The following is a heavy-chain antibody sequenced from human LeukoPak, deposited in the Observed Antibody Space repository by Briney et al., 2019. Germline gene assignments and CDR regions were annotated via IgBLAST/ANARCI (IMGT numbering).Heavy chain of an antibody. J-gene: IGHJ4*02. CDR2: IYYSGST. D-gene: IGHD2-2*01. Sequence: SETLSLTCPVSGGSISSYYWSWIRQPSGKGLEWIGYIYYSGSTNYNPSLKSRVTISVDTSKNQFSLKLSSVTAADTAVYYCARGPIGYCSSTSCYGLVFLYWGQGTLVTVSS. V-gene: IGHV4-59*12. CDR1: GGSISSYY. CDR3: ARGPIGYCSSTSCYGLVFLY.